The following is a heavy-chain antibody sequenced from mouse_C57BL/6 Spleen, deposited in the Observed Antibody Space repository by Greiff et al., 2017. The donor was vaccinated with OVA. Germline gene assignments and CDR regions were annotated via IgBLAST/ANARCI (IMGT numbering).Heavy chain of an antibody. V-gene: IGHV1-69*01. Sequence: QVQLQQPGAELVMPGASVKLSCKASGYTFTSYWMHWVKQRPGQGLEWIGEIDPSDSYTNYNQKFKGKSTLTVDKSSSTAYMQLSSLTSEDSAVYYCARTGSYYGSSYRYFDVWGTGTTVTVSS. CDR3: ARTGSYYGSSYRYFDV. J-gene: IGHJ1*03. D-gene: IGHD1-1*01. CDR1: GYTFTSYW. CDR2: IDPSDSYT.